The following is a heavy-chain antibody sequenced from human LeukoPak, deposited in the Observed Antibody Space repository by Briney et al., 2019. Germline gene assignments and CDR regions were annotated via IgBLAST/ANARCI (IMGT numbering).Heavy chain of an antibody. CDR3: ARDNYGGNYDY. CDR2: IWYDGSNK. CDR1: GFTFSSYA. Sequence: PGGSLRLSCAASGFTFSSYAMSWVRQAPGKGLEWVAVIWYDGSNKYYADSVKGRFAISRDNSKNTLYLQMNSLRAEDTAVYYCARDNYGGNYDYWGQGTLVTVSS. V-gene: IGHV3-33*08. J-gene: IGHJ4*02. D-gene: IGHD4-23*01.